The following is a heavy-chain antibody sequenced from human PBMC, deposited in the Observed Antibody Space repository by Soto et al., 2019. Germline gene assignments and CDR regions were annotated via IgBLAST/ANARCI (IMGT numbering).Heavy chain of an antibody. CDR2: IYYSGST. D-gene: IGHD5-12*01. Sequence: QVQLQESGPGLVKPSQTLSLTCTVSGGSIRSGDYYWSWIRQPPGKGLEWIGYIYYSGSTYYHPSRPSRVTISVDTSNSQFSLRLTSVTSADTALYYWARDGGGYVRPGYHYGLDVWGQGTTVTVSS. CDR1: GGSIRSGDYY. CDR3: ARDGGGYVRPGYHYGLDV. J-gene: IGHJ6*02. V-gene: IGHV4-30-4*01.